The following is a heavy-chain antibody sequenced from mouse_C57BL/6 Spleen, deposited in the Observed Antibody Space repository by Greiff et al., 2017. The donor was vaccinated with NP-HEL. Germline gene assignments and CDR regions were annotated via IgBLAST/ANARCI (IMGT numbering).Heavy chain of an antibody. Sequence: QVQLQQPGTELVKPGASVKLSCTASGFTFTSYWMHWVQQRPGQGLEWIGNINPSNGGTNYNEKFKSTATLTVDKSSSTAYMQLSSLTSEDAAVYYCARRDYGNYAWFADWGQGTLVTVSA. J-gene: IGHJ3*01. V-gene: IGHV1-53*01. CDR1: GFTFTSYW. CDR2: INPSNGGT. D-gene: IGHD2-1*01. CDR3: ARRDYGNYAWFAD.